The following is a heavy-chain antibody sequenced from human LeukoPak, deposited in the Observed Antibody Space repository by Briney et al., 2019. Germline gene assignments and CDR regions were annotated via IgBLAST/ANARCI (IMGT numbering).Heavy chain of an antibody. Sequence: GGSLRLSCEASGFTFSSCAMSWVRQAPVKGLEWVSAISGSGGSTYYADSVKGRFTISRDNSKNTLYLQMNNLRAEDTAVYYCAKGGGYCSSTSCSTLDYWGQGTLVTVSS. V-gene: IGHV3-23*01. CDR3: AKGGGYCSSTSCSTLDY. D-gene: IGHD2-2*01. CDR1: GFTFSSCA. CDR2: ISGSGGST. J-gene: IGHJ4*02.